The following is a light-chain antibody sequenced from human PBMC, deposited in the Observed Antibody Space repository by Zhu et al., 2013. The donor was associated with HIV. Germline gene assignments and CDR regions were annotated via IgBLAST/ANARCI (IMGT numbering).Light chain of an antibody. V-gene: IGLV3-21*01. J-gene: IGLJ1*01. Sequence: SYELTQPPSVSVAPGKTASITCGGNNIGSKAVHWYQQKPGQAPVMVIYDDSDRPSGIPDRFSGSSSGNTASLTITGAQAEDEADYYCYSWDSSDNHYVFGTGTKVTVL. CDR1: NIGSKA. CDR2: DDS. CDR3: YSWDSSDNHYV.